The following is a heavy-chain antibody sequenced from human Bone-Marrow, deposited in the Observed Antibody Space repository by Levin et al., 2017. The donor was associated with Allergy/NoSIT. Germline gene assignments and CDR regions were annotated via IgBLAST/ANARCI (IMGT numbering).Heavy chain of an antibody. CDR3: ARLDNPITIFGGAVRERVAPSLDV. CDR2: IHYTGST. D-gene: IGHD3-3*01. V-gene: IGHV4-39*01. J-gene: IGHJ6*02. Sequence: SETLSLTCTVSGGSIRTPTYYWGWIRQPPGKGLEWIATIHYTGSTSYSPSLKSRVTISVDTSKNQFSLKMTSVTAADTAVYFCARLDNPITIFGGAVRERVAPSLDVWGQGTTVIVS. CDR1: GGSIRTPTYY.